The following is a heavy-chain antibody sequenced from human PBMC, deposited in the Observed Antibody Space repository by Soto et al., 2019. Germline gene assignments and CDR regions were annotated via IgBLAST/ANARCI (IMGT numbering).Heavy chain of an antibody. CDR1: GFTISNSW. Sequence: EVQLVESGGGLVQPGGSLRLSCAVSGFTISNSWLSWVRQAPGKGLEWVANINQDGSDKYYVDSVKGRFTISRDNAKNSLYLQMNSLRAEDTAIYYCARVSPVMSPGYWGQGTLVTVSS. CDR3: ARVSPVMSPGY. D-gene: IGHD3-16*01. CDR2: INQDGSDK. V-gene: IGHV3-7*05. J-gene: IGHJ4*02.